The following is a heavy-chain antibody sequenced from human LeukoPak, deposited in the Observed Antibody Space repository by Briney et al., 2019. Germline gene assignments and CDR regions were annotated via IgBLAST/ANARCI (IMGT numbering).Heavy chain of an antibody. V-gene: IGHV3-23*01. Sequence: GGSLRLSCAASGFTFTTYAMSWVRQAPGKGLEWVSAVSGNGGLTYYADSVKGCFIISRDNSKNTLSLQMNSLRAEDTAMYYCAKVLPTSGWSSSCYLDYWGQGTLVTVSS. D-gene: IGHD6-19*01. CDR2: VSGNGGLT. J-gene: IGHJ4*02. CDR1: GFTFTTYA. CDR3: AKVLPTSGWSSSCYLDY.